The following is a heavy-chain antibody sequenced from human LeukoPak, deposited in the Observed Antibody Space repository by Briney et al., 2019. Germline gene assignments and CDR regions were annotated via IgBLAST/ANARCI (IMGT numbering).Heavy chain of an antibody. D-gene: IGHD2-2*01. CDR2: INTNTGNP. CDR3: ASRVSGYCSSTSCLPFDY. Sequence: ASVKVSCKASGYTFTSYAMNWVRQAPGQGLEWMGWINTNTGNPTYAQGFTGRFVFSLDTSVSTAYLQISSLKAEDIAVYYCASRVSGYCSSTSCLPFDYWGQGTLVTVSS. CDR1: GYTFTSYA. V-gene: IGHV7-4-1*02. J-gene: IGHJ4*02.